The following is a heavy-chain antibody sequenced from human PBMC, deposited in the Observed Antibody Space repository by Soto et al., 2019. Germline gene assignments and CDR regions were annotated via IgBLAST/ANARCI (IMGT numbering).Heavy chain of an antibody. D-gene: IGHD5-18*01. CDR3: ARGLNTPMFFSRLAP. Sequence: QHGGSPRLSCASSGFSLCSHTVNWVRQDPGKGLEWVSYITSSGTTIYYADSVKGRFTVSRDNAKNSLYLQMNSLRDEDTALYHCARGLNTPMFFSRLAPWGQGTPVTVSS. J-gene: IGHJ5*02. CDR1: GFSLCSHT. CDR2: ITSSGTTI. V-gene: IGHV3-48*02.